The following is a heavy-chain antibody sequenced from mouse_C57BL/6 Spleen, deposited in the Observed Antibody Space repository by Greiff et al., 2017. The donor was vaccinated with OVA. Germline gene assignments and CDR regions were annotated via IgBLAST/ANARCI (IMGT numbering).Heavy chain of an antibody. CDR1: GYTFTDYE. V-gene: IGHV1-15*01. Sequence: VKLMESGAELVRPGASVTLSCKASGYTFTDYEMHWVKQTPVHGLEWIGAIDPETGGTAYNQKFKGKAILTADKSSSTAYMELRSLTSEDSAVYYCTRYDYDFMDYWGQGTSVTVSS. D-gene: IGHD2-4*01. CDR3: TRYDYDFMDY. J-gene: IGHJ4*01. CDR2: IDPETGGT.